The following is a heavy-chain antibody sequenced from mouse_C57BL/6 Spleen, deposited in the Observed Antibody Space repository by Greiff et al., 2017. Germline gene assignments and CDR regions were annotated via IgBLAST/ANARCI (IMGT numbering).Heavy chain of an antibody. CDR2: IDPSDSYT. Sequence: QVQLQQPGAELVMPGASVKLSCKASGYTFTSYWMHWVKQRPGQGLEWIGEIDPSDSYTNYTQKFKGKSTLTVDKSSSTAYMQLSSLTSEDSAVYYCARGGGYGSRNYFDYWGQGTTLTVSS. J-gene: IGHJ2*01. D-gene: IGHD1-1*01. CDR1: GYTFTSYW. CDR3: ARGGGYGSRNYFDY. V-gene: IGHV1-69*01.